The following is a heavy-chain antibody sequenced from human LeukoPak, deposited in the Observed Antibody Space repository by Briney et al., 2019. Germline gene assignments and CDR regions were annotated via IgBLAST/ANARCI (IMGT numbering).Heavy chain of an antibody. D-gene: IGHD2-15*01. CDR1: GDTVSSNTAT. Sequence: SQTLSLTCAISGDTVSSNTATWNWIRQSPARGLEWLGRTYYRSKWYNEYAVSVKSRITINSDTSKNQFSLQLNSVTPEDTAVYYCTRRDKRGTYSGVGYYYYMDVWGKGTTVTVSS. J-gene: IGHJ6*03. CDR2: TYYRSKWYN. CDR3: TRRDKRGTYSGVGYYYYMDV. V-gene: IGHV6-1*01.